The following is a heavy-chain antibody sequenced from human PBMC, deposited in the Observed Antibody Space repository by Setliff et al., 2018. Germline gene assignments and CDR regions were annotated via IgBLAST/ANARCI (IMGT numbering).Heavy chain of an antibody. V-gene: IGHV4-39*07. CDR1: GDSTTSHNYN. Sequence: SETLSLTCSISGDSTTSHNYNWGWIRQPPGKGLEWIGSLFHSGSTYFNPSLKSRVTISGDTSKNQFSLKLNSVTAADMAVYYCARGRGEMDSWGQGILVTVSS. D-gene: IGHD3-10*01. CDR3: ARGRGEMDS. CDR2: LFHSGST. J-gene: IGHJ4*02.